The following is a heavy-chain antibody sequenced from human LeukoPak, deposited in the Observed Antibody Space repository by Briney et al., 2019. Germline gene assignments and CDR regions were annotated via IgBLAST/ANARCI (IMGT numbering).Heavy chain of an antibody. Sequence: GGSLRLSCAASGFTFSSYSMNWVRQAPGKGLEWVSSVSSSSSYIYYADSVKGRFTISRDNAKNSLYLQMNSLRAEDTAVYYCARDPYYYYGMDVWGQGTTVTVSS. CDR2: VSSSSSYI. CDR3: ARDPYYYYGMDV. CDR1: GFTFSSYS. J-gene: IGHJ6*02. V-gene: IGHV3-21*01.